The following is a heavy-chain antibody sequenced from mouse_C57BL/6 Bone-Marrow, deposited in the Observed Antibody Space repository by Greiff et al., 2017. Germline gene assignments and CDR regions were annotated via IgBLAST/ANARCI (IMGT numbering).Heavy chain of an antibody. J-gene: IGHJ4*01. CDR2: INPGSGGT. Sequence: QVQLQQSGAELVRPGTSVKVSCKASGYAFTNYLIEWVKQRPGQGLEWIGVINPGSGGTNYNEKFKGKATLTADTSSSTAYMQLSSLTSEDSAVYFCSITKVGEDYWGQGTSVTVSS. CDR3: SITKVGEDY. D-gene: IGHD1-1*01. V-gene: IGHV1-54*01. CDR1: GYAFTNYL.